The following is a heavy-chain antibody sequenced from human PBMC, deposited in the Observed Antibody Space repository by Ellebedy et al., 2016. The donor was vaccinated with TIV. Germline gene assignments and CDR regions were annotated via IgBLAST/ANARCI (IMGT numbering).Heavy chain of an antibody. V-gene: IGHV4-59*08. CDR3: AKRGFFYYYIDV. D-gene: IGHD2/OR15-2a*01. Sequence: MPSETLSLTCTVSGDSITNYYWHWIRQSPGKGLEWIGYIYYSGSTYYNPNPSLRGRVTISIDTSKKQFSLNLNSVTAADTAIYYCAKRGFFYYYIDVWGSGTTVTVSS. CDR2: IYYSGST. J-gene: IGHJ6*03. CDR1: GDSITNYY.